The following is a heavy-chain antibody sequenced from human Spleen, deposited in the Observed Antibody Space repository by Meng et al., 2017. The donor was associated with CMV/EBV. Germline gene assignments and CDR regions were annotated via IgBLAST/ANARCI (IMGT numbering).Heavy chain of an antibody. CDR2: ISSSSSYI. Sequence: SGFTFSSYGMSWVRQAPGKGLEWVSSISSSSSYIYYADSVKGRFTISRDNAKNSLYLQMNSLRAEDTAVYYCARGALDDFWSGYSDYWGQGTLVTVSS. D-gene: IGHD3-3*01. CDR3: ARGALDDFWSGYSDY. CDR1: GFTFSSYG. V-gene: IGHV3-21*01. J-gene: IGHJ4*02.